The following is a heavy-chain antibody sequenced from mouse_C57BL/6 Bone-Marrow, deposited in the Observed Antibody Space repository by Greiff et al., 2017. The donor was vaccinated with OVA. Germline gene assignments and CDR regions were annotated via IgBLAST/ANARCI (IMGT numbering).Heavy chain of an antibody. CDR2: IWTGGGT. V-gene: IGHV2-9-1*01. Sequence: QVQLKQSGPGLVAPSQSLSITCTVSGFSLTSYAISWVRQPPGRGLEWLGVIWTGGGTNYNSALKSRLSISKVNSKSQVFLKMNSLQTDDTARYYCARNLGDYLPWFAYWGQGTLVTVSA. CDR3: ARNLGDYLPWFAY. D-gene: IGHD2-4*01. J-gene: IGHJ3*01. CDR1: GFSLTSYA.